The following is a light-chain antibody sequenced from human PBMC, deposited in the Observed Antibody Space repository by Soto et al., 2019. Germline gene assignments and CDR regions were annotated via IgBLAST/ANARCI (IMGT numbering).Light chain of an antibody. CDR1: SSNIGSNY. V-gene: IGLV1-47*01. CDR3: AAWDDSLSGVV. J-gene: IGLJ2*01. CDR2: RNN. Sequence: QPVLTQPPSASGTPGQRVTISCSGSSSNIGSNYVYWYQQIPGTAPKLLISRNNQRPSGVPDRSSGSKSGTSASLAISGLRSEDEAHYYCAAWDDSLSGVVFDGGTKVTVL.